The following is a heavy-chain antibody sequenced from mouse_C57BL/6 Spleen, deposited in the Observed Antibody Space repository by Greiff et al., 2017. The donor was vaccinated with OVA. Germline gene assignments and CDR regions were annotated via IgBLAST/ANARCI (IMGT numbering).Heavy chain of an antibody. Sequence: QVHVKQSGAELVRPGTSVKVSCKASGYAFTNYLIEWVKQRPGQGLEWIGVINPGSGGTNYNEKFKGKATLTADKSSSTAYMQLSSLTSEDSAVYFCARETVVAPAMDYWGQGTSVTVSS. CDR2: INPGSGGT. CDR3: ARETVVAPAMDY. D-gene: IGHD1-1*01. V-gene: IGHV1-54*01. CDR1: GYAFTNYL. J-gene: IGHJ4*01.